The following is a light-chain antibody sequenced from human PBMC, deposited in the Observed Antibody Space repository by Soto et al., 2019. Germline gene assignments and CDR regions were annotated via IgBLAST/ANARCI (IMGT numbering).Light chain of an antibody. CDR3: HQRQSWPRT. V-gene: IGKV3-11*01. CDR1: QSVSSH. J-gene: IGKJ1*01. Sequence: EIVLTQSPATLSLSPGERATLSCGASQSVSSHLAWYQQKPGQAPRLLIYQTSIRAAGIPARFSASGSGTDFTLTISDVQPEDFALYYCHQRQSWPRTFGQGTKVDIK. CDR2: QTS.